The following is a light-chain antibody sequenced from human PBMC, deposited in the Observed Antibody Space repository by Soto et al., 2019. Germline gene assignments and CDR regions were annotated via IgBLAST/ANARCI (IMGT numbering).Light chain of an antibody. CDR1: QSIARF. CDR2: GAS. Sequence: DLQMTQSPSSLSAAVGDRVTITCRASQSIARFLNWYQQKPGEVPKLLIFGASNLRSGVPSRFSGSGSGTHFALTITSLQPEDFATYFCQQSHIAPYTFGQGTNL. CDR3: QQSHIAPYT. V-gene: IGKV1-39*01. J-gene: IGKJ2*01.